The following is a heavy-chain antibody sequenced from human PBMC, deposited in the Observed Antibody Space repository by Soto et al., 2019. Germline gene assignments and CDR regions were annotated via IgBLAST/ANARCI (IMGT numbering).Heavy chain of an antibody. V-gene: IGHV1-69*02. J-gene: IGHJ4*02. Sequence: QVQLVQSGAEVKKPGSSVKVSCKASGGTFSSYTISWVRQAPGQGLEWMGRIIPILGIANYAQKFQGRVTITADKSPSKAYLELSSLGAEDTALYYWARGEAIIAAAAVDHWGKGTLVTVSS. CDR1: GGTFSSYT. D-gene: IGHD6-13*01. CDR2: IIPILGIA. CDR3: ARGEAIIAAAAVDH.